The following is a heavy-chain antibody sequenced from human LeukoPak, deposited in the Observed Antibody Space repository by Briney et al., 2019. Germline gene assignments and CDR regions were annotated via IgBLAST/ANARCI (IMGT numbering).Heavy chain of an antibody. D-gene: IGHD2-21*02. CDR2: INPNSGGT. V-gene: IGHV1-2*04. J-gene: IGHJ6*02. Sequence: GASVKVSCKASGYTFTGYYMHWVRQAPGQGLEWMGWINPNSGGTNYAQKFQGWVTMTRDTSISTAYMELSRLRSDDTAVYYCARGECGGDCYPFYYYYGMDVWGQGTTVTVSS. CDR1: GYTFTGYY. CDR3: ARGECGGDCYPFYYYYGMDV.